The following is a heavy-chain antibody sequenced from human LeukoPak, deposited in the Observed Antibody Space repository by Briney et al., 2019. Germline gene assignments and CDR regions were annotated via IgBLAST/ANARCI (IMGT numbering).Heavy chain of an antibody. CDR3: AKVSGHYYFDY. V-gene: IGHV3-9*03. D-gene: IGHD6-25*01. CDR1: GFTFDDYA. CDR2: ISWNSGSI. J-gene: IGHJ4*02. Sequence: PGRSLRLSCAASGFTFDDYAMHWVRQAPGKGLEWVSGISWNSGSIGYADSVKGRFTISRDNAKNSLYLQMNSLRAEDMALYYCAKVSGHYYFDYWDQGTLVTVSS.